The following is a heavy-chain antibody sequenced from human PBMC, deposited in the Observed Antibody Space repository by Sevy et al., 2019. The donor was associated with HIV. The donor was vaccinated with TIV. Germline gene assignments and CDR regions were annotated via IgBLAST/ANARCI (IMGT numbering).Heavy chain of an antibody. V-gene: IGHV1-58*01. CDR2: IVVGSGNI. Sequence: ASVKVSCKASGFTFTSSAVQWVRQARGQRLEWIGWIVVGSGNINYAQKFQERVTITRDMSTSTAYMELSSLRSEDTAVYYCAADDIAVTATGADYYGMDIWGQGTTVTVSS. CDR3: AADDIAVTATGADYYGMDI. D-gene: IGHD6-19*01. CDR1: GFTFTSSA. J-gene: IGHJ6*02.